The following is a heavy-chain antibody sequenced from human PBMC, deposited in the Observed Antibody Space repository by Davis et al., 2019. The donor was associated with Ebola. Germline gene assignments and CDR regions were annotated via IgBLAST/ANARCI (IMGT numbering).Heavy chain of an antibody. V-gene: IGHV1-8*01. CDR3: ARGRTVTGTRGLSWFDP. CDR2: MNPNSGNT. CDR1: GYTFTNYD. Sequence: ASVKVSCKASGYTFTNYDIAWVRQATGQGLEWMGWMNPNSGNTGYVQNFQGRVTMTRNTSINTAYMQLSSLRSEDTAAYYCARGRTVTGTRGLSWFDPWGQGALVTVSS. J-gene: IGHJ5*02. D-gene: IGHD6-19*01.